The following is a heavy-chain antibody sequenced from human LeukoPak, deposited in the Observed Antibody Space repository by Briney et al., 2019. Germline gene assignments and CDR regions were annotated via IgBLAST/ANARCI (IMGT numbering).Heavy chain of an antibody. D-gene: IGHD3-16*01. Sequence: PGGSLRLSCAASEFTFSSYAMSWVRQAPGKGLEWVSAISGGAETTYYADSVKGRFTISRDNSKNTLYLQMNSLRAEDTAVYYCATRFTRDAFDIWGQGTMVTVSS. CDR1: EFTFSSYA. J-gene: IGHJ3*02. CDR3: ATRFTRDAFDI. V-gene: IGHV3-23*01. CDR2: ISGGAETT.